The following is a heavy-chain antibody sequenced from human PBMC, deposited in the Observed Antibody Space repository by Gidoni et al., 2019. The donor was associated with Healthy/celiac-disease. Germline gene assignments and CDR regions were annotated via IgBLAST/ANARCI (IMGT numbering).Heavy chain of an antibody. CDR3: ARGPYYYDSSGYYASVYYYGMDV. J-gene: IGHJ6*02. V-gene: IGHV3-7*01. D-gene: IGHD3-22*01. CDR2: IKQDGSEK. CDR1: GFPFSSYW. Sequence: EVQLVESGGGLVQPGGSLRLSCAASGFPFSSYWMSWVRQAPGKGLEWVANIKQDGSEKYYVDSVKGRFTISRDNAKNSLYLQMNSLRAEDTAVYYCARGPYYYDSSGYYASVYYYGMDVWGQGTTVTVSS.